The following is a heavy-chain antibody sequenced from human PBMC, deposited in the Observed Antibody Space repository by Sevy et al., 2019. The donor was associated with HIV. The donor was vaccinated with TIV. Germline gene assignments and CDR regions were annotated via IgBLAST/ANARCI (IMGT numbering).Heavy chain of an antibody. D-gene: IGHD3-22*01. J-gene: IGHJ2*01. Sequence: GGSLRLSCSASGFTFSSYAMSWVRQAPGKGLEWVSAISGSGGSTYYADSVKGRFTISSANSKNTLYLQMNSLRAEDTAVYYCAKDPYYDSSGQTQDWYFDLWGRGTLVTVSS. CDR2: ISGSGGST. V-gene: IGHV3-23*01. CDR1: GFTFSSYA. CDR3: AKDPYYDSSGQTQDWYFDL.